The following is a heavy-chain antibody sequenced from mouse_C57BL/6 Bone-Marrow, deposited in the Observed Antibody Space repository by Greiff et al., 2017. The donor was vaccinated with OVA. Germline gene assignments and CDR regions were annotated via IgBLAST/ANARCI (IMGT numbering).Heavy chain of an antibody. CDR3: ARGTTVVDFYWYFDV. J-gene: IGHJ1*03. V-gene: IGHV1-81*01. Sequence: VQLQQSGAELARPGASVKLSCKASGYTFTSYGISWVKQRTGQGLEWIGEIYPRSGNTYYNEKFKGKATLTADKSSSTAYMELRSLTSEDSAVYFCARGTTVVDFYWYFDVWGTGTTVTVSS. D-gene: IGHD1-1*01. CDR1: GYTFTSYG. CDR2: IYPRSGNT.